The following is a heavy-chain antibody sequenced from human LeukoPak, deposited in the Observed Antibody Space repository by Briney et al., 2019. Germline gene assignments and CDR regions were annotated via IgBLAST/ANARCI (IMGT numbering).Heavy chain of an antibody. Sequence: GGSLRLSCAASGFTFSSYSMTWVRQAPGKGLEWVSYISSSSSTIYYADSVKGRFTISRDNAKNSLYLQMNSLGAEDTAVYYCARGPPIAAAGYFDYWGQGTLVTVSS. CDR3: ARGPPIAAAGYFDY. J-gene: IGHJ4*02. CDR1: GFTFSSYS. V-gene: IGHV3-48*01. D-gene: IGHD6-13*01. CDR2: ISSSSSTI.